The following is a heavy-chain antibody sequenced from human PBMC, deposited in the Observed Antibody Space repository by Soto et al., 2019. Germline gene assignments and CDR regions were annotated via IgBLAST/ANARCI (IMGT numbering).Heavy chain of an antibody. D-gene: IGHD2-21*02. CDR1: GYSISSGYY. CDR3: ARVITVTAPFDY. J-gene: IGHJ4*01. CDR2: IYHSGST. V-gene: IGHV4-38-2*01. Sequence: SETLSLTCAVSGYSISSGYYWGWIRQPPGKGLEWIGSIYHSGSTYYNPSLKSRVTISVDTSKNQFSLKLSSVTAADTAVYYCARVITVTAPFDYWGHGTLVTVSS.